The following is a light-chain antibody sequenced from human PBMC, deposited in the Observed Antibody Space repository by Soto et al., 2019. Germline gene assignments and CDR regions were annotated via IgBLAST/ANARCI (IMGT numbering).Light chain of an antibody. CDR3: QQRTNWAYT. V-gene: IGKV3-11*01. Sequence: EIVLTQSPATLSLSPGERATLSCRASQSVTYHLAWYQQTPGQAPRLLIYGASNSATGIPARFSASGSGTDFTLTISSLEPEDFAVYYCQQRTNWAYTFGQGTKLEIK. J-gene: IGKJ2*01. CDR2: GAS. CDR1: QSVTYH.